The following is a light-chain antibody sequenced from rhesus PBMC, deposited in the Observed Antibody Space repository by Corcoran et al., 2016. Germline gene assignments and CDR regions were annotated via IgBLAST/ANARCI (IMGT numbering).Light chain of an antibody. J-gene: IGKJ4*01. CDR2: GAS. CDR3: QHYYSTPLT. V-gene: IGKV1S17*01. CDR1: QGITND. Sequence: DIQMTQSPSSLSASVGDRVTITCRASQGITNDLAWYQQKPVETPKLLIYGASSLKSGIPFRFGGSGSVTDFTLTISSLQSEDFATYYCQHYYSTPLTFGGGTKVEIK.